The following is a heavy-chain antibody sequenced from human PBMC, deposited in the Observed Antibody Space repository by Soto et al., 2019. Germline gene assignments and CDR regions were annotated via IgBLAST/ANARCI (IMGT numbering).Heavy chain of an antibody. CDR2: INSDGSST. CDR1: GFTFSSYW. Sequence: GGSLRLSCAPSGFTFSSYWLHWIRQAPGKGLVWVSRINSDGSSTSYADSVKGRFTISRDNAKNTLYLQMNSLRAEDTAVYYCAREKTYYDILTGNFDYYGMDVWGQGT. V-gene: IGHV3-74*01. D-gene: IGHD3-9*01. J-gene: IGHJ6*02. CDR3: AREKTYYDILTGNFDYYGMDV.